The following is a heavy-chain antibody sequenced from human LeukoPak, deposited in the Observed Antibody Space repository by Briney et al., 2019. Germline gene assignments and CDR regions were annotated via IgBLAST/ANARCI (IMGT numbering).Heavy chain of an antibody. CDR2: IYYSGST. D-gene: IGHD1-1*01. V-gene: IGHV4-31*03. CDR3: ASGDNDPLFDY. J-gene: IGHJ4*02. CDR1: GGSISGGGYY. Sequence: PSQTLSLTCTVSGGSISGGGYYWSWIRQHPGKGLERIGYIYYSGSTYYNPSLKSRVTISLDTSRNQFSLKLSSVTAADTAVYYCASGDNDPLFDYWGQGTLVTVSS.